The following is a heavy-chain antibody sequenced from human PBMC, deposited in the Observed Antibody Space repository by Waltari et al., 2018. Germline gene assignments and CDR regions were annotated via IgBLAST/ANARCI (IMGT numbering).Heavy chain of an antibody. CDR2: IYTSGST. CDR3: ARQRRRGEAFDI. Sequence: QVQLQESGPGLVKPSQTLSLTCTVSGGSISSGSYYWSWIRQPAGKGLEGIGRIYTSGSTNYNPSLKSRVTISVDTSKNQFSLKLSSVTAADTAVYYCARQRRRGEAFDIWGQGTMVTVSS. J-gene: IGHJ3*02. CDR1: GGSISSGSYY. D-gene: IGHD3-16*01. V-gene: IGHV4-61*02.